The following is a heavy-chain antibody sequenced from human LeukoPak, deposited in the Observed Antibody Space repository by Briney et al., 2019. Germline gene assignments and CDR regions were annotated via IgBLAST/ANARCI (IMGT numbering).Heavy chain of an antibody. Sequence: GGSLRLSCAASGFTFSSYWMSWVRQAPGKGLEWVANIKQDGSEKYYVDSVKGRFTISRDNAKNSLYLQMNSLRAEDTAVYYCARGAGVGSYSDIDYWGQGTLVTVSS. CDR2: IKQDGSEK. D-gene: IGHD4-17*01. J-gene: IGHJ4*02. V-gene: IGHV3-7*01. CDR3: ARGAGVGSYSDIDY. CDR1: GFTFSSYW.